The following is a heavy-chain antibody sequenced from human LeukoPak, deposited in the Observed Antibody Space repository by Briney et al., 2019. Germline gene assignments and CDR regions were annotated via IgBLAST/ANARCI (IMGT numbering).Heavy chain of an antibody. CDR3: ARALRGYSYGGLYYYYMDV. D-gene: IGHD5-18*01. CDR1: GYSISSGYY. Sequence: SETLSLTCAVSGYSISSGYYWSWIRQPAGKGLEWIGRIYTSGSTNYNPSLKSRVTISVDTSKNQFSLKLSSVTAADTAVYYCARALRGYSYGGLYYYYMDVWGKGTTVTVSS. V-gene: IGHV4-61*02. CDR2: IYTSGST. J-gene: IGHJ6*03.